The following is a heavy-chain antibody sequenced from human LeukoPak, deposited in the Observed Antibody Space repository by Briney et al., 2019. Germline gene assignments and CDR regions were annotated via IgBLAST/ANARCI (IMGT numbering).Heavy chain of an antibody. CDR1: GYTFINHD. J-gene: IGHJ5*02. CDR2: MNPKSGNT. V-gene: IGHV1-8*01. Sequence: ASVKVSCTASGYTFINHDIHWVRQATGQGLEWMGWMNPKSGNTGYSRKFRGRVSMTRNTSTNTAHMELSSLTSEDAAMYFCARGLTTYGNGKLYYQYNWFVPWGQGTLVTVSS. CDR3: ARGLTTYGNGKLYYQYNWFVP. D-gene: IGHD3-10*01.